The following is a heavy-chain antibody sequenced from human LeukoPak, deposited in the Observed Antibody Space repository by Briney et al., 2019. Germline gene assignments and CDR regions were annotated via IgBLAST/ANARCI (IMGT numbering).Heavy chain of an antibody. Sequence: GGSLRLSCAASGFTFSSYGMSWVRQAPGKGLEWVSGISGSGGSTYYADSVKGRFTISRDKSKSTLYLQMNSLRAEDTAVYYCARLATYYDSSGYYKRWGQGTLVTVSS. CDR2: ISGSGGST. J-gene: IGHJ4*02. V-gene: IGHV3-23*01. D-gene: IGHD3-22*01. CDR1: GFTFSSYG. CDR3: ARLATYYDSSGYYKR.